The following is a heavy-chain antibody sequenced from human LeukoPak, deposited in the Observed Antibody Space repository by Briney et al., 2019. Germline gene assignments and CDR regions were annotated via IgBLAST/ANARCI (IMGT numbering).Heavy chain of an antibody. CDR2: IYYSGST. CDR3: ARHGPLAADGPNYDAFDI. Sequence: SETLSLTCTVSGGSISSYYWSWIRQPPGKGLEWIGYIYYSGSTNYNPSLKSRVTISVDTSKNQFSLKLSSVTAADTAVYYCARHGPLAADGPNYDAFDIWGQGTMVTVSS. CDR1: GGSISSYY. V-gene: IGHV4-59*08. J-gene: IGHJ3*02. D-gene: IGHD6-13*01.